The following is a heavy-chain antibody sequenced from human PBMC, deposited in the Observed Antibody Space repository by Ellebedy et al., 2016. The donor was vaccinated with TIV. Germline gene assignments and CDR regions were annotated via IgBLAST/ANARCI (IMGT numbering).Heavy chain of an antibody. D-gene: IGHD1-26*01. Sequence: MPSETLSLTCTVSGDSISRGGYYWGWIRQHPGKGLEWIGSTYYSGETFYNPSLKSRATVSSEKSMNRFSLRLTSVTAADTAVYYCARLRVGASMPTDYWGPGTLVTVSS. CDR2: TYYSGET. CDR1: GDSISRGGYY. CDR3: ARLRVGASMPTDY. V-gene: IGHV4-31*03. J-gene: IGHJ4*01.